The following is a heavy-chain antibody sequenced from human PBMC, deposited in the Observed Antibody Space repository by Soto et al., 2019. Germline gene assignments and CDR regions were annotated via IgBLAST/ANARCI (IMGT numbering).Heavy chain of an antibody. CDR2: IYYSGST. CDR3: ARSKLRYFDWLLSHDAFDI. V-gene: IGHV4-31*03. D-gene: IGHD3-9*01. J-gene: IGHJ3*02. CDR1: DGSISSGGYY. Sequence: QVQLQESGPGLVKPSQTLSLTCTVSDGSISSGGYYWSWIRQHPGKGLEWIGYIYYSGSTYYNPSLKSRVTISVDTSKNQLSMKLSSVTAADTAVDYCARSKLRYFDWLLSHDAFDIWGQGTMVTVSS.